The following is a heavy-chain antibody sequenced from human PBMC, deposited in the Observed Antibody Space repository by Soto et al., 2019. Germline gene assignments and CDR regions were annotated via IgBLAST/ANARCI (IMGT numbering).Heavy chain of an antibody. CDR1: GGSISSYY. Sequence: SETLSLTCTVSGGSISSYYWSWIRQPPGKGLEWIGYIYYSGSTNYNPSLKSRVTISVDTSKNQFSLKLSSVTAADTAVYYCARLAYSGYDRADFDYWGQGTLVTVSS. CDR2: IYYSGST. V-gene: IGHV4-59*08. CDR3: ARLAYSGYDRADFDY. J-gene: IGHJ4*02. D-gene: IGHD5-12*01.